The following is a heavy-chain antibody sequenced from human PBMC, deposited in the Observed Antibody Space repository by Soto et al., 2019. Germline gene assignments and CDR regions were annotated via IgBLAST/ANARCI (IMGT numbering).Heavy chain of an antibody. D-gene: IGHD5-12*01. CDR1: GFTFSSYA. V-gene: IGHV3-23*01. CDR2: ISGSGGST. J-gene: IGHJ5*02. Sequence: EVQLLESGGGLVQPGGSLRLSCAASGFTFSSYAMSWVRQAPGKGLEWVSAISGSGGSTYYADSVKGRFTISRDNSKNTLYLQMNSLRAEDTAVYYCAKDLLLRVATITGWFDPWGQGTLVTVSS. CDR3: AKDLLLRVATITGWFDP.